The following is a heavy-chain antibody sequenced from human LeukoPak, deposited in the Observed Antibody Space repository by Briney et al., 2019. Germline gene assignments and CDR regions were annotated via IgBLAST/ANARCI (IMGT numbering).Heavy chain of an antibody. Sequence: SETLSLTCTVSGGSISSGGYYWSWIRQPPGKGLEWIGYIYHRGSTYYNPSLKSRVTISVDTSKNQFSLKLSSVTAADTAVYYCARVAAARYILGFDPWGQGTLVTVSS. CDR3: ARVAAARYILGFDP. D-gene: IGHD6-6*01. J-gene: IGHJ5*02. V-gene: IGHV4-30-2*01. CDR1: GGSISSGGYY. CDR2: IYHRGST.